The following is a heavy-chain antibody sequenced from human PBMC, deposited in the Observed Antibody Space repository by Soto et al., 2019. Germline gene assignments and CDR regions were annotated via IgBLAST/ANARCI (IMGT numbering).Heavy chain of an antibody. D-gene: IGHD5-18*01. V-gene: IGHV3-53*01. CDR2: IYSGGST. CDR3: ARSRYSYGFYDY. CDR1: GFTVSSNY. J-gene: IGHJ4*02. Sequence: PGGSLRLSCAASGFTVSSNYMSWVRQAPGKGLEWVSVIYSGGSTYYADSVKGRFTISRDDSKNTLYLQMNSLRAEDTAVYYCARSRYSYGFYDYWGQGTLVTVSS.